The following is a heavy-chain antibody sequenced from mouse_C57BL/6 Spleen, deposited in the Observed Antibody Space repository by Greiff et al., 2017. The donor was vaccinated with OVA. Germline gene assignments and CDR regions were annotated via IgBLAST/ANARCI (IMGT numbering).Heavy chain of an antibody. CDR2: INPNNGGT. D-gene: IGHD1-1*01. CDR3: ARPYYGSRGFAY. CDR1: GYTFTDYY. Sequence: VQLQQSGPELVKPGASVKISCKASGYTFTDYYMNWVKQSHGKSLEWIGDINPNNGGTSYNQKFKGKATLTVDKSSSTAYMELRSLTSEDSAVYYGARPYYGSRGFAYWGQGALVTVSA. V-gene: IGHV1-26*01. J-gene: IGHJ3*01.